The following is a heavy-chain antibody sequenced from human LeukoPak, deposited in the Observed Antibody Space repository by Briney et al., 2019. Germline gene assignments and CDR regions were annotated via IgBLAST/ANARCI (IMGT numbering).Heavy chain of an antibody. Sequence: GASVKVSCKASGYTFTSYGISWVRQAPGQGLEWMGWISAYNGNTNYAQKLQGRVTMTTDTSTSTAYMELRSLRSDDTAVYYCASPRFPGYSSSWYGDFQHWGQGTLVTVSS. CDR3: ASPRFPGYSSSWYGDFQH. D-gene: IGHD6-13*01. J-gene: IGHJ1*01. V-gene: IGHV1-18*01. CDR2: ISAYNGNT. CDR1: GYTFTSYG.